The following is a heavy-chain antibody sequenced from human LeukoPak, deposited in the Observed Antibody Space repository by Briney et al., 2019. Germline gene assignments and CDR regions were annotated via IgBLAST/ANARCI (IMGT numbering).Heavy chain of an antibody. D-gene: IGHD6-19*01. CDR1: GFTLSSHG. V-gene: IGHV3-30*03. J-gene: IGHJ4*02. Sequence: PGGSLRLSCVVSGFTLSSHGMHWVRQAPGKGLEWVAVISSDGGKRSYADSVKGRFTISRDNFKNTLYLQMNSLRAEDTAVYYCARVGTPGIAVAGHFDYWGQGTLVTVSS. CDR2: ISSDGGKR. CDR3: ARVGTPGIAVAGHFDY.